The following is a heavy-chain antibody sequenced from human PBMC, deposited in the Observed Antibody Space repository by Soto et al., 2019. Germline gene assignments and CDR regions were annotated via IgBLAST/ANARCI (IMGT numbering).Heavy chain of an antibody. CDR3: ARGSRGGYYFDY. Sequence: EAQLVESGGGLVQPGGSLRLSCAASGFTFSSYSMNWVRQAPGKGLEWVSYITSSSSTIYYADSVKGRFTISRDNAKTAVYLQMNSLRAEDTAVYYCARGSRGGYYFDYWGQGSLITVSS. CDR2: ITSSSSTI. V-gene: IGHV3-48*01. CDR1: GFTFSSYS. J-gene: IGHJ4*02. D-gene: IGHD3-16*01.